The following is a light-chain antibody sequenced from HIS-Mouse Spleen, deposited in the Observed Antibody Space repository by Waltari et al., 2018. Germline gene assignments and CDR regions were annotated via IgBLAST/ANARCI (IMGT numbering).Light chain of an antibody. Sequence: DIQMTQSPSSLSASVGDRVTITCRASQSISSYLNWYQQKPGKAPKLLIYAASSLQRGVPSRFSRSGSGTDFTLTISSLQPEDFATYYCQQSYSTPYTFGQGTKLEIK. V-gene: IGKV1-39*01. CDR1: QSISSY. CDR2: AAS. J-gene: IGKJ2*01. CDR3: QQSYSTPYT.